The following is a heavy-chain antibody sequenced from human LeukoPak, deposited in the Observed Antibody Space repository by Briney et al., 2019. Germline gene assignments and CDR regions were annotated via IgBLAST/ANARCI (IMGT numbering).Heavy chain of an antibody. CDR1: GYTFSDYW. CDR3: ARSQGLYVAADC. Sequence: KRGESLKISCKASGYTFSDYWIGWVRQMPGQGLEWMGIVYPGDSDTRYSPSFQGHVTISADKSINTAYLQWSGLQASDNAIYFCARSQGLYVAADCWGQGTLV. CDR2: VYPGDSDT. D-gene: IGHD2-2*02. V-gene: IGHV5-51*01. J-gene: IGHJ4*02.